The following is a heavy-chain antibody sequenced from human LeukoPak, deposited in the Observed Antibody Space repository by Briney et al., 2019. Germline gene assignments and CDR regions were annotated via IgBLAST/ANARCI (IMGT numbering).Heavy chain of an antibody. CDR2: IFGSGSS. V-gene: IGHV4-59*01. CDR1: GGSISDYY. D-gene: IGHD4-17*01. J-gene: IGHJ6*02. CDR3: AREDPQTTVPEGMDV. Sequence: SETLSLTCTVSGGSISDYYWSWIRQPPGKGLEWIGWIFGSGSSNYNPSLKSRLTISVDTSKNQFSLQLRSVTAADTAVYYCAREDPQTTVPEGMDVWGQGTTVTVSS.